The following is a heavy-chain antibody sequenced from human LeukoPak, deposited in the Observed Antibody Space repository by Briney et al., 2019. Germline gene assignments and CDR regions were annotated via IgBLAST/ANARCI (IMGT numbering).Heavy chain of an antibody. V-gene: IGHV1-18*01. D-gene: IGHD2-15*01. CDR2: ISAYNGNT. CDR1: GYTFTSYG. J-gene: IGHJ5*02. CDR3: ARSECCSGGSCYLNWFDP. Sequence: ASVKVSCKASGYTFTSYGISWVRQAPGQGLEWMGWISAYNGNTNYAQKLQGRVTMTTDTSTSTAYMELRSLRSDDTAVYYCARSECCSGGSCYLNWFDPWGQGTLVTVSS.